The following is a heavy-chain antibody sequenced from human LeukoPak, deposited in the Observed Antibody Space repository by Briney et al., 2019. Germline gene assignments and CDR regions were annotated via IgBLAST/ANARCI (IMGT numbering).Heavy chain of an antibody. J-gene: IGHJ4*02. CDR3: ASHSSSWYGFDY. D-gene: IGHD6-13*01. CDR1: GFTVSSNH. V-gene: IGHV3-53*01. CDR2: IYSGGST. Sequence: PGGSLRLSCAASGFTVSSNHMSWVRQAPGKGLEWVSVIYSGGSTYYADSVKGRFTISRDNSKNTLYLQMNSLRAEGTAVYYCASHSSSWYGFDYWGQGTLVTVSS.